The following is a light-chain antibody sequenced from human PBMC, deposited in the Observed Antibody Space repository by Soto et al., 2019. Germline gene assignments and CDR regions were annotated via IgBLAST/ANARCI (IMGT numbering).Light chain of an antibody. CDR3: SSYTSSSSYV. CDR2: GVS. J-gene: IGLJ1*01. CDR1: SCDVGGYNY. V-gene: IGLV2-14*01. Sequence: QSALTQPASVSGSPGQSITISCTGTSCDVGGYNYVSWYQQHPGKAPKLMIYGVSNRPSGASNRFSGSKSGTTASLTISGLQAEDEADYYCSSYTSSSSYVFGTGTKLTVL.